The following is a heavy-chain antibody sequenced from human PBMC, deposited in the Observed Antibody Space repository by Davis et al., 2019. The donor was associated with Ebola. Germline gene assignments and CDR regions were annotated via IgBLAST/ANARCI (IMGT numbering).Heavy chain of an antibody. CDR1: GGSISSGGYY. Sequence: LRLSCTVSGGSISSGGYYWSWIRQHPGKGLEWIGYIYYSGSTYYNPSLKSRVTISVDTSKNQFSLKLSSVTAADTAVYYCARGNAGSSSWYTYYGMDVWGKGTTVTVSS. CDR2: IYYSGST. D-gene: IGHD6-13*01. J-gene: IGHJ6*04. V-gene: IGHV4-31*03. CDR3: ARGNAGSSSWYTYYGMDV.